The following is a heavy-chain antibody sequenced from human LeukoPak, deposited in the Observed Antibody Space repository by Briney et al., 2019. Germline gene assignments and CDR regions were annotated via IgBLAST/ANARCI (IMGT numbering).Heavy chain of an antibody. CDR2: INPNSGGT. V-gene: IGHV1-2*02. CDR1: GYTFTGYY. D-gene: IGHD3-22*01. CDR3: ARDISYDSSGYDGDY. J-gene: IGHJ4*02. Sequence: GASVKVSCKASGYTFTGYYMHWVRQAPGQGLEWMGWINPNSGGTNYAQKFQGRVTMTRDTSISTAYMELSRLRSDDTAVYYCARDISYDSSGYDGDYWGQGTLVTVSS.